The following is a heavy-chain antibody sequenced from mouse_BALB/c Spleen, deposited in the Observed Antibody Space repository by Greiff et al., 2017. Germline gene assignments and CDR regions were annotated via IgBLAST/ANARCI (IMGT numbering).Heavy chain of an antibody. J-gene: IGHJ3*01. CDR1: GYTFTSYW. V-gene: IGHV1-69*02. CDR3: ARARYDGRAWFAY. D-gene: IGHD2-14*01. Sequence: VQLQQPGAELVKPGASVKLSCKASGYTFTSYWMHWVKQRPGQGLEWIGEIDPSDSYTNYNQKFKGKATLTVDKSSSTAYMQLSSLTSEDSAVYYCARARYDGRAWFAYWGQGTLVTVSA. CDR2: IDPSDSYT.